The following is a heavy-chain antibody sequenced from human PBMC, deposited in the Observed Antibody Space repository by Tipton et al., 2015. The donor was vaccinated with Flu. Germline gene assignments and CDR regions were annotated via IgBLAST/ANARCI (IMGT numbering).Heavy chain of an antibody. Sequence: TLSLTCTVSGGSISSYYWSWIRQPAGKGLEWIGRNYTSGRTNYNPSLKSRVTMSVDTSKNQFSLKLSPVTAADTAVYYCARSARIAAGYWYFDLWGRGTLVTVSS. CDR3: ARSARIAAGYWYFDL. V-gene: IGHV4-4*07. D-gene: IGHD6-13*01. CDR2: NYTSGRT. J-gene: IGHJ2*01. CDR1: GGSISSYY.